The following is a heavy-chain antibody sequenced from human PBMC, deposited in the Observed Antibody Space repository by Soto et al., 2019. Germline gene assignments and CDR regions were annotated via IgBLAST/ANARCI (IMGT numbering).Heavy chain of an antibody. CDR1: GYTFTRYG. D-gene: IGHD3-16*01. J-gene: IGHJ6*02. CDR3: AMVDVYVTPSPQDV. CDR2: INTYNGNT. V-gene: IGHV1-18*01. Sequence: QVQLVQSGAEVKNPGASVKVSCKASGYTFTRYGIGWARQAPGQGLEWMGWINTYNGNTNYAQNVQGRVTLTTDTSKNTAYMELRSLRSNDTAIYYCAMVDVYVTPSPQDVWGQGTTVIVSS.